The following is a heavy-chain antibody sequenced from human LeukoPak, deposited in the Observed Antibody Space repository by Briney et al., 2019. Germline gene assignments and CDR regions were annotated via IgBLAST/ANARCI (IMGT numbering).Heavy chain of an antibody. V-gene: IGHV4-4*02. CDR2: IYHSGST. J-gene: IGHJ6*02. CDR3: ARGPSGNIVVVVAATRLGYYGMDV. Sequence: PSGTLSLTCAVSGGSISSSNWWSWVRQPPGKGLEWIGEIYHSGSTNYNPSLKSRVTISVDKSKNQFSLKLSSVTAADTAVYYCARGPSGNIVVVVAATRLGYYGMDVWGQGTTVTVSS. CDR1: GGSISSSNW. D-gene: IGHD2-15*01.